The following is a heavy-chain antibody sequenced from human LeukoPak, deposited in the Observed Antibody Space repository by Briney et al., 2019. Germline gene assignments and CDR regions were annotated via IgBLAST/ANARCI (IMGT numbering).Heavy chain of an antibody. CDR1: GGSINTFNW. CDR3: ARADIAWNPAYY. CDR2: IYHSGDT. Sequence: SETLSLTCTVSGGSINTFNWWSWVRQPPGKGLEWIGEIYHSGDTNYNSSLKSRVTISIDKSNNQFFLKLTSVTAADTAMYYCARADIAWNPAYYWGQGTLAIVSS. V-gene: IGHV4-4*02. J-gene: IGHJ4*02. D-gene: IGHD1-1*01.